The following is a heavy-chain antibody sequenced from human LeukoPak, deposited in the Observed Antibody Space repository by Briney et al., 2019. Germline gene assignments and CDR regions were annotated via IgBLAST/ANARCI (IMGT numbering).Heavy chain of an antibody. D-gene: IGHD3-10*01. CDR2: IYPGDSDT. V-gene: IGHV5-51*01. CDR3: ARPYYYDSGQYYFHY. Sequence: GESLKISCKGSGYSFTSYWIGWVRQMPGKGLEWMAIIYPGDSDTRYSPSFQGQVNISADESISTAYLQWSSLKASDTAMYYCARPYYYDSGQYYFHYWAQGTLVTVSS. J-gene: IGHJ4*02. CDR1: GYSFTSYW.